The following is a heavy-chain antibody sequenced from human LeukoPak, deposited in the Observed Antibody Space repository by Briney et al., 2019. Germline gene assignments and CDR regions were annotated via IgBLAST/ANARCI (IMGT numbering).Heavy chain of an antibody. D-gene: IGHD3-9*01. J-gene: IGHJ3*02. V-gene: IGHV4-30-4*01. CDR3: ARCGLYYDILTGYPNAFDI. Sequence: SETLSLTCTVSGGSISSSSYYWSWIRQPPGKGLEWIGYIYYSGSTYYNPSLKSRVTISVDTSKNQFSLKLSSVTAADTAVYYCARCGLYYDILTGYPNAFDIWGQGTMVTVSS. CDR1: GGSISSSSYY. CDR2: IYYSGST.